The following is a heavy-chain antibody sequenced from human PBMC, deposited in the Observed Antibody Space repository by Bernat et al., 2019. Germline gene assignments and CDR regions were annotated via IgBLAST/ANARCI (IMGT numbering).Heavy chain of an antibody. J-gene: IGHJ4*02. D-gene: IGHD3-10*01. CDR3: AKGSGSGSFSELDY. CDR1: GFTFSNYA. Sequence: EVQLLESGGGLVQPGGSQRLSCAASGFTFSNYAMSWVRQAPGKGLEWVSGIRGSGDRTYYADSVKGRFTISRDNSKSMLYLQMNSLRAEDTAVYYCAKGSGSGSFSELDYWGRGTLVTVSS. V-gene: IGHV3-23*01. CDR2: IRGSGDRT.